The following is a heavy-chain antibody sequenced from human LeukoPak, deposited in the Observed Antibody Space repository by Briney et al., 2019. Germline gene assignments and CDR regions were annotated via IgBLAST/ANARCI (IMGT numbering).Heavy chain of an antibody. D-gene: IGHD2-15*01. CDR2: IKSKTDGGTT. Sequence: GGSLRLSCAASGFTFNHAWMTWVRQAPGKGLEWVGRIKSKTDGGTTAYAAPVKGRFTFSRDDSKNTLYLQMNSLKTEDTAVYYCTTDRYCSGGSCYSQDWGQGTLVTVSS. CDR1: GFTFNHAW. CDR3: TTDRYCSGGSCYSQD. J-gene: IGHJ1*01. V-gene: IGHV3-15*01.